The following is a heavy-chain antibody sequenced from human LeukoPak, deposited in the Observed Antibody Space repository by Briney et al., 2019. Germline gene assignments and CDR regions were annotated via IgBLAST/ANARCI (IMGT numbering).Heavy chain of an antibody. J-gene: IGHJ6*03. V-gene: IGHV3-48*01. Sequence: GGSLRLSCAASGFTFSSYSMNWVRQAPGKGLEWVSYISSSSSTINYADSVKGRFTISRDNAKNSLYLQMNSLRAEDTAVYYCARGGYYTYYYYYMDVWGKGTTVTVSS. CDR3: ARGGYYTYYYYYMDV. CDR2: ISSSSSTI. CDR1: GFTFSSYS. D-gene: IGHD2/OR15-2a*01.